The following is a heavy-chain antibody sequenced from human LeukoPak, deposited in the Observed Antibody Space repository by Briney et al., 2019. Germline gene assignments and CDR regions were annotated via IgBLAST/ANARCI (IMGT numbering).Heavy chain of an antibody. D-gene: IGHD3-10*01. CDR1: GFTVSSNY. V-gene: IGHV3-53*01. CDR3: TRGPPYYGSGSYLD. CDR2: IYSGGTT. Sequence: GGSLRLSCAASGFTVSSNYMSWVRQAPGKGLEWVSAIYSGGTTYYADSVKGRFTISRDNSKNTLYLQMNSLRAEDTAVYYCTRGPPYYGSGSYLDWGQGTLVTVSS. J-gene: IGHJ4*02.